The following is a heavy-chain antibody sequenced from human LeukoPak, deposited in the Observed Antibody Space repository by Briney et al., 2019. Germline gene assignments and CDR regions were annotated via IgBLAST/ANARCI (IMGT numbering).Heavy chain of an antibody. Sequence: ASVKLSCKASGYIFTGYYMHWVRQAPGQGLEWMGWINPNSGGTNYAHKFQGRVTMTRDTSISTAYMELSRLRSDDTAVYYCARDRPPQLVRPLGYCGQGTLVTVSS. CDR2: INPNSGGT. V-gene: IGHV1-2*07. D-gene: IGHD6-13*01. J-gene: IGHJ4*02. CDR3: ARDRPPQLVRPLGY. CDR1: GYIFTGYY.